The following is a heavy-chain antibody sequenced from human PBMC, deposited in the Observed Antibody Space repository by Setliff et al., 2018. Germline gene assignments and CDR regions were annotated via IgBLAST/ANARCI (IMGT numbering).Heavy chain of an antibody. CDR3: ARDLIDPDYGDYLSFYYYGMDV. Sequence: ASVKDSCKASGYTFTSYYLHWVRQAPGQGLEWMGMINPSAGTTTYEQKFQGRVTMTRDTSTSTAYMELSSLRSEDTAVYYCARDLIDPDYGDYLSFYYYGMDVWGQGTTVTVSS. CDR2: INPSAGTT. D-gene: IGHD4-17*01. J-gene: IGHJ6*02. V-gene: IGHV1-46*01. CDR1: GYTFTSYY.